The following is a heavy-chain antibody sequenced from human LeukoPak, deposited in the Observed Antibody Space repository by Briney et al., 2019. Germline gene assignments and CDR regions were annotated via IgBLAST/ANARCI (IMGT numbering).Heavy chain of an antibody. Sequence: GGSLRLSCAASGFTFSSYWMSWVRQAPGKGLEWVANIKQDGSEKYYVDSVKGRLTISRDNAKNSLYLQMNSLRAEDTAVYYCASRESPGYYYGMDVWGQGTTVTVSS. D-gene: IGHD3-10*01. J-gene: IGHJ6*02. CDR1: GFTFSSYW. V-gene: IGHV3-7*02. CDR3: ASRESPGYYYGMDV. CDR2: IKQDGSEK.